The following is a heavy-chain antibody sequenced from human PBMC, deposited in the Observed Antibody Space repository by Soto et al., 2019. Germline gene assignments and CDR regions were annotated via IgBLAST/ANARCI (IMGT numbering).Heavy chain of an antibody. CDR1: GGSLSSSDYY. V-gene: IGHV4-61*08. Sequence: LSLTCTVSGGSLSSSDYYWGWIRQSPGMGLEWMGYMSYSANTNYNPSLKSRVTISVDTSNNQFSLKLSSVTAADTAVYYCARDGQYYYGMDVWGQGTTVTVSS. CDR3: ARDGQYYYGMDV. CDR2: MSYSANT. J-gene: IGHJ6*02.